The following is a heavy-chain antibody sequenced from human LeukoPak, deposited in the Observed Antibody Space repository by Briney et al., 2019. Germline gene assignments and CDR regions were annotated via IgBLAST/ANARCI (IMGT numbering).Heavy chain of an antibody. CDR1: GFTFSSYA. CDR2: ISYDGSNK. J-gene: IGHJ6*03. V-gene: IGHV3-30*04. CDR3: ARGLGHSSGSYYYYYYYMDV. D-gene: IGHD3-22*01. Sequence: GGSLRLSCAASGFTFSSYAMHWVRQAPGKGLEWVAVISYDGSNKYYADSVKGRFTISRDNAKNSLYLQMNSLRAEDTAVYYCARGLGHSSGSYYYYYYYMDVWGKGTTVTLSS.